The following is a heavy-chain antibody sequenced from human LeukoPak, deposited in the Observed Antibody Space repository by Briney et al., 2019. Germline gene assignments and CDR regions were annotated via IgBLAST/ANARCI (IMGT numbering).Heavy chain of an antibody. D-gene: IGHD3-9*01. V-gene: IGHV3-23*01. Sequence: PGGSLRLSCAASGFTVSNSGIHWVRQAPGKGLEWVSAISGSGGSTYYADSVKGRFTISRDNSKNTLYLQMNSLRAEDTAVYYCAKLRPNYDILTGYFYYFDYWGQGTLVTVSS. J-gene: IGHJ4*02. CDR2: ISGSGGST. CDR3: AKLRPNYDILTGYFYYFDY. CDR1: GFTVSNSG.